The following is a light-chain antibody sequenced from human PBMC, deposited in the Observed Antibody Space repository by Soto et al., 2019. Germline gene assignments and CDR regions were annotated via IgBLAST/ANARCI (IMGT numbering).Light chain of an antibody. CDR1: QSVSSY. CDR2: DAS. V-gene: IGKV3-11*01. Sequence: ELVFTQSPATLSLSPKERDTLSCRASQSVSSYLAWYQQKPGQAPRLLIYDASNRANGIPARFSGSGSGTDFTLTISCLEPEDFAVYYCQQRSNWPPITFGQGTRLEIK. CDR3: QQRSNWPPIT. J-gene: IGKJ5*01.